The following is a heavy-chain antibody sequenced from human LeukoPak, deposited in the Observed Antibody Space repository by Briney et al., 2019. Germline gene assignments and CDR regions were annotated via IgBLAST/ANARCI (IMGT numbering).Heavy chain of an antibody. V-gene: IGHV4-4*07. CDR1: GGSISSYY. Sequence: SETLSRPCTVSGGSISSYYWSWIRQPAWKGLEWIGCIHTSGSTNYNPSLKSRVTMSVDTSKNQFSLKLSSVTAADTAVYYCARDTYYYDSSGYYAFDYWGQGTLVTVSS. CDR3: ARDTYYYDSSGYYAFDY. D-gene: IGHD3-22*01. CDR2: IHTSGST. J-gene: IGHJ4*02.